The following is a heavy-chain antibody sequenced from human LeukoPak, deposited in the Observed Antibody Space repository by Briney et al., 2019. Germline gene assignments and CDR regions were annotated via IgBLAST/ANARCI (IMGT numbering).Heavy chain of an antibody. CDR1: GFTFSSYW. CDR2: IKEDGSIQ. D-gene: IGHD6-19*01. J-gene: IGHJ4*02. CDR3: ARDVWTGVAVSDY. V-gene: IGHV3-7*01. Sequence: GGSLRLSCVASGFTFSSYWMTWVRQAPGKGLEWLANIKEDGSIQYYLDSVRGRFTISRDNAKTSVYLQLDSLRADDTAVYYCARDVWTGVAVSDYWGQGTLVTVSS.